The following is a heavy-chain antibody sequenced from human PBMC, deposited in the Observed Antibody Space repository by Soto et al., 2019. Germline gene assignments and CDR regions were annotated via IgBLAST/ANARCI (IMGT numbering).Heavy chain of an antibody. J-gene: IGHJ6*01. D-gene: IGHD3-16*01. CDR3: ARVRRSTYGVDV. CDR1: GYLFTDHY. Sequence: DSGKVCFKASGYLFTDHYIHWVRQAPGQGLEWMGWIKPISGDTDYSQKFHGRVIMTRDTSILTAYMDLSRLKSDDTAVYYCARVRRSTYGVDVWGQGTTVTVSS. V-gene: IGHV1-2*02. CDR2: IKPISGDT.